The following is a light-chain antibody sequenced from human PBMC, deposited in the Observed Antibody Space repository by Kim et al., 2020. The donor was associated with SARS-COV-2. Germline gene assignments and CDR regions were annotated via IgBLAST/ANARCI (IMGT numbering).Light chain of an antibody. J-gene: IGLJ3*02. CDR1: RSNIGAGYD. Sequence: RVPSSCTGSRSNIGAGYDVHWYQQLPGTAPKLLIDGDTNRPSGVPARLSGSRSGTSASLAITGLQAEDEAYYYCQSYDSSLSAWVFGGGTQLTVL. CDR3: QSYDSSLSAWV. CDR2: GDT. V-gene: IGLV1-40*01.